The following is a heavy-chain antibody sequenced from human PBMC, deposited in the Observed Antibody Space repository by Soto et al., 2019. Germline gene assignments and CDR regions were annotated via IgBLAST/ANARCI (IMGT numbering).Heavy chain of an antibody. CDR2: IYYSGST. J-gene: IGHJ6*02. D-gene: IGHD1-1*01. Sequence: PSETLSLTCTVSGGSISSYYWSWIRQPPGKGLEWIGYIYYSGSTNYNPSLKSRVTISVDTSKNQFSLKLSSVTAADTAVYYCARDSTGMPPNYYYGMDVWGQGTTVTVSS. V-gene: IGHV4-59*01. CDR3: ARDSTGMPPNYYYGMDV. CDR1: GGSISSYY.